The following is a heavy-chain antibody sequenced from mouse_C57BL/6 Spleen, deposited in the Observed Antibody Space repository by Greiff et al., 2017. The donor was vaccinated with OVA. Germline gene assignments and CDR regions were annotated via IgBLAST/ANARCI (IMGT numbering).Heavy chain of an antibody. CDR1: GFTFSSYG. Sequence: EVHLVESGGDLVKPGGSLKLSCAASGFTFSSYGMSWVRQTPDKRLEWVATISSGGSYTYYPDSVKGRFTISRDNAKNTLYLQMSSLKSGDTAMYYCARRELTGTDYYAMDYWGQGTSVTVSS. J-gene: IGHJ4*01. V-gene: IGHV5-6*01. D-gene: IGHD4-1*01. CDR2: ISSGGSYT. CDR3: ARRELTGTDYYAMDY.